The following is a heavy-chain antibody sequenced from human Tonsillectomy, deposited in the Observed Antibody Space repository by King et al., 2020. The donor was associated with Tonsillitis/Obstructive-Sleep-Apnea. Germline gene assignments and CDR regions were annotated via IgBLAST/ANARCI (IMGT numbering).Heavy chain of an antibody. V-gene: IGHV3-30*04. CDR2: MSYDGSNK. CDR3: ARDRISVGGTHYYYYMDV. J-gene: IGHJ6*03. Sequence: VQLVESGGGVVQPGRSLRLSCAASGFTFSNYAMHWVRQAPGKGLEWLAVMSYDGSNKYYADSVKGRFTISRDNSKNTLYLQMNSLRAEDTAVYYCARDRISVGGTHYYYYMDVWGKGTTVTVSS. CDR1: GFTFSNYA. D-gene: IGHD1-26*01.